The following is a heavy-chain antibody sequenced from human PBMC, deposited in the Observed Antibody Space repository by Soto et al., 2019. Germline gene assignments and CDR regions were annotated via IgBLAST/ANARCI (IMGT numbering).Heavy chain of an antibody. CDR1: GFSLSTSGGG. J-gene: IGHJ5*02. CDR3: AHSRGGGNSAWFDP. Sequence: QITLKESGPPLVKPTQTLTLTCTFSGFSLSTSGGGVGWIRQPPGKALEWLALIYWDDDKRYSPSLKNRLTITKDTSNDQVVLTMTNMYPVDTAAYYCAHSRGGGNSAWFDPWGQGTLVTVSS. V-gene: IGHV2-5*02. D-gene: IGHD2-21*02. CDR2: IYWDDDK.